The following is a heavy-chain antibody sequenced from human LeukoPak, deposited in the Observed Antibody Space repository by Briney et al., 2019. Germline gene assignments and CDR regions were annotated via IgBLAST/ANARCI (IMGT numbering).Heavy chain of an antibody. V-gene: IGHV3-7*04. J-gene: IGHJ4*02. CDR3: ARWAGGSDY. CDR1: GFTFSSYW. Sequence: PGGSLTLSCAVSGFTFSSYWMNWVRQAPGKGLEWVAYINQDGSDKYYVDSAKGRFTISRDNAENSLYLQMNSLRAEDTAVYYCARWAGGSDYWGQGTLVTVSS. CDR2: INQDGSDK. D-gene: IGHD3-16*01.